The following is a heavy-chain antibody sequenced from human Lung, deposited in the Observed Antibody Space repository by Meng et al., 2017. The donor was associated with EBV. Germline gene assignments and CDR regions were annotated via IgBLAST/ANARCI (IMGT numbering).Heavy chain of an antibody. J-gene: IGHJ5*02. V-gene: IGHV3-21*01. CDR2: NRPTSSHI. D-gene: IGHD6-19*01. CDR1: GLTFSGYN. Sequence: ERRLGGAGGGLVKPGGARGRTCVAAGLTFSGYNIDWGRQAPGKGLEWVSSNRPTSSHIYYADSVKGRFTISRDNAKNSVFLQMNSLRVEDTAVYYCAIPDSSGWGGGSWGQGTLVTVSS. CDR3: AIPDSSGWGGGS.